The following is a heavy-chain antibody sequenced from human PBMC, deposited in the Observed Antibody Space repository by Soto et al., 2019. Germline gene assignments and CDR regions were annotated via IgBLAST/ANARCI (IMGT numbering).Heavy chain of an antibody. CDR3: KLEWESYYYGMDV. J-gene: IGHJ6*02. CDR2: ISAYNGNT. CDR1: GYTFISYG. Sequence: GASVKVSCKASGYTFISYGISWVRQAPGQGLEWMGWISAYNGNTNYAQKLQGRVTMTRDTSTSTVYMELSSLRSEDTAVYYCKLEWESYYYGMDVWGQGTTVTVSS. D-gene: IGHD3-3*01. V-gene: IGHV1-18*01.